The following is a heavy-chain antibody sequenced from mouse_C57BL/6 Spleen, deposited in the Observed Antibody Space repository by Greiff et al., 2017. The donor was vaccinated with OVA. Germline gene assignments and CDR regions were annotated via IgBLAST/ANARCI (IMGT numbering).Heavy chain of an antibody. CDR3: ARADYYAMDY. CDR2: ISRGSSTI. V-gene: IGHV5-17*01. J-gene: IGHJ4*01. CDR1: GFTFSDYG. Sequence: EVQLVESGGGLVKPGGSLKLSCAASGFTFSDYGMHWVRQAPEKGLEWVAYISRGSSTIYYADTVKGRFTISRDNAKNTLFRQMTSLGSEDTAMYYCARADYYAMDYWGQGTSVTVSS.